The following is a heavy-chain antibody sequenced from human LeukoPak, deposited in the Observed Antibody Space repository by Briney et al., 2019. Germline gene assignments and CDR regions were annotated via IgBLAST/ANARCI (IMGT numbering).Heavy chain of an antibody. V-gene: IGHV1-24*01. CDR1: GYTLTELS. CDR3: ATDCLGGSVRNY. D-gene: IGHD3-10*01. CDR2: FDPEDGET. Sequence: ASVKVSCKVSGYTLTELSMHWVRQAPGKGLEWMGGFDPEDGETIYAQKFQGRVNMTEDTSTDTAYMELSSLRSEDTAVYYCATDCLGGSVRNYWGQGTLVTVSS. J-gene: IGHJ4*02.